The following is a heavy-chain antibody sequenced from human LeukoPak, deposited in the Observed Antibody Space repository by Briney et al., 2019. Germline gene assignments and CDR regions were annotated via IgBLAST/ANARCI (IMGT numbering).Heavy chain of an antibody. CDR2: IYYSGST. V-gene: IGHV4-59*01. D-gene: IGHD3-16*01. Sequence: SETLSLTCTVSGGSISSYYWSWIRQPPGKGLEWIGYIYYSGSTNYNPSLKSRVTISVDTSKNQFSLKLSSVTAADTAVYYCARGDVSLVFDYWGQGTLVTVSS. CDR1: GGSISSYY. J-gene: IGHJ4*02. CDR3: ARGDVSLVFDY.